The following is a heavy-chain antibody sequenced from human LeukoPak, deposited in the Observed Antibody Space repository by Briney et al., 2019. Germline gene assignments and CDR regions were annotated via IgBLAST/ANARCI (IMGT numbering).Heavy chain of an antibody. CDR3: ARQHSPGYFDY. V-gene: IGHV4-59*08. J-gene: IGHJ4*02. CDR1: GGXINTYF. CDR2: INYSGST. D-gene: IGHD1-14*01. Sequence: SETLSLTCAVSGGXINTYFWTWIRQPPGKGLEWIGYINYSGSTNSNPSLKSRLAMSVDTSKNKFSVKLSSVTAADTAVYYCARQHSPGYFDYWGQGTLVTVSS.